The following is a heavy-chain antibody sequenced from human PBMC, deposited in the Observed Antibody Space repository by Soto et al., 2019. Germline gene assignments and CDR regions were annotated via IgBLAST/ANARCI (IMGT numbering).Heavy chain of an antibody. CDR1: GFTFSDYY. V-gene: IGHV3-11*01. Sequence: VQLVESGGGLVKPGGSLRLSCAASGFTFSDYYMSWFRQAQGKGLEWVSYISHTGGTIYYAAFVKGRFTIYRDKAKNSLYLQMSILRAEDTAVYYCARHGTYGDYVGSWGQGTLVAVSS. J-gene: IGHJ4*02. CDR3: ARHGTYGDYVGS. CDR2: ISHTGGTI. D-gene: IGHD4-17*01.